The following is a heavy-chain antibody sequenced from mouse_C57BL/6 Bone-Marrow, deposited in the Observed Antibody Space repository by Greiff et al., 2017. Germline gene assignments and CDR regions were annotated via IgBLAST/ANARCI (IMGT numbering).Heavy chain of an antibody. CDR3: AYIVPPPNWG. CDR1: GFNIKDYY. J-gene: IGHJ3*01. V-gene: IGHV14-2*01. D-gene: IGHD4-1*01. Sequence: VQLKESGAELVKPGASVKLSCTASGFNIKDYYMHWVEQRPEQGLEWIGRIDPEDGETKSAPEFQGKATITADTSSNTAYLQLSSLTSEDTAVYYCAYIVPPPNWGWGQGTLVTVSA. CDR2: IDPEDGET.